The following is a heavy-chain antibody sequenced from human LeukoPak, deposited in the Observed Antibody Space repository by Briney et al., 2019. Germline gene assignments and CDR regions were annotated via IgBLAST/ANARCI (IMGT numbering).Heavy chain of an antibody. Sequence: GGSLRLSCAASGFTFSSYGLHWVRQAPGKGLEWVAFIRYDGSNKYYADSVKGRFTISRDNSKKTVFLQMNSLRAEDTAVYYCAKADCSGGSCSHYYYYGMDVWGQGTTVTVSS. CDR2: IRYDGSNK. CDR1: GFTFSSYG. D-gene: IGHD2-15*01. CDR3: AKADCSGGSCSHYYYYGMDV. J-gene: IGHJ6*02. V-gene: IGHV3-30*02.